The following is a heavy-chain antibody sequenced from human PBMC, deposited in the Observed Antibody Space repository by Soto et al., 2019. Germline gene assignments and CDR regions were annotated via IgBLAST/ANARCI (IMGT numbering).Heavy chain of an antibody. J-gene: IGHJ4*02. Sequence: PGESLRVPCTASGVTFSSYGMHWVRQAPGKGMEWVAVIWYDGSNKYYADSVKGRFTISRDNSKNTLYLQMNSLRAEDTAVYYCDRAIMASSGALFDYWSPGAQVTVSS. CDR3: DRAIMASSGALFDY. D-gene: IGHD2-15*01. CDR2: IWYDGSNK. CDR1: GVTFSSYG. V-gene: IGHV3-33*01.